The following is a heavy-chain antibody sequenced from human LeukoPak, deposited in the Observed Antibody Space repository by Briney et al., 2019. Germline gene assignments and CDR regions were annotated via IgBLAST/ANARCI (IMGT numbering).Heavy chain of an antibody. CDR3: ARTREYYDSSGYYLSPMFDY. D-gene: IGHD3-22*01. CDR2: IYYSGST. J-gene: IGHJ4*02. V-gene: IGHV4-61*01. Sequence: SETLSLTCTVSGYSISSGYYWGWIRQPPGKGLEWIGYIYYSGSTNYNPSLKSRVTISVDTSKNQFSLKLSSVTAADTAVYYCARTREYYDSSGYYLSPMFDYWGQGTLVTVSS. CDR1: GYSISSGYY.